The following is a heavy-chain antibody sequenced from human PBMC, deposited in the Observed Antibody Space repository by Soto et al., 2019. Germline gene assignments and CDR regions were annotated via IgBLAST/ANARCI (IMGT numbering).Heavy chain of an antibody. CDR3: VRDDDMDV. CDR1: GFTFSVYW. V-gene: IGHV3-74*01. Sequence: PGGSLRLSCAASGFTFSVYWMHWVRQAPGKGPVWVSRIISDGGSTGYADAVKGRFTISRDNAKNTLYLQMNSLRVEDTAVYYCVRDDDMDVWGQGTTVTVS. CDR2: IISDGGST. J-gene: IGHJ6*02.